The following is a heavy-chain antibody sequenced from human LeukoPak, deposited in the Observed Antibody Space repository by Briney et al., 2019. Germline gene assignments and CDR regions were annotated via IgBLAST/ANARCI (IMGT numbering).Heavy chain of an antibody. CDR2: IRSKANSYAT. CDR3: TRHYDILTGYYGGAFDI. D-gene: IGHD3-9*01. J-gene: IGHJ3*02. Sequence: PGGSLGLSCAASGFTFSGSAMHWVRQASGKGLEWVGRIRSKANSYATAYAASVKGRFTISRDDSKNTAYLQMNSLKTEDTAVYYCTRHYDILTGYYGGAFDIWGQGTMVTVSS. V-gene: IGHV3-73*01. CDR1: GFTFSGSA.